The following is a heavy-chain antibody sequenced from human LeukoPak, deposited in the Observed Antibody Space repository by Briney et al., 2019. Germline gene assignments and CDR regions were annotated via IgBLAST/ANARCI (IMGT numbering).Heavy chain of an antibody. Sequence: GGSLRLSRTASGFTFGDDAMSWVRQAPGKWRGWVGLIRSKAYGGTTEYAASVKGRFTISSDDSKGIAYLQMNRLKTEDTAVYYCTRDPRYCSSTSCYVGFDYWGQGTLVTVSS. D-gene: IGHD2-2*01. J-gene: IGHJ4*02. CDR1: GFTFGDDA. V-gene: IGHV3-49*04. CDR2: IRSKAYGGTT. CDR3: TRDPRYCSSTSCYVGFDY.